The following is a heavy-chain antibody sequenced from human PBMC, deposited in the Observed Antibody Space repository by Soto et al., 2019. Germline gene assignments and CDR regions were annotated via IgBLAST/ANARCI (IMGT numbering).Heavy chain of an antibody. Sequence: GGSLRLSCAASGFTFDDYAMHWVRQAPGKGLEWVSGISWNSGSIGYADSVKGRFTISRDNAKNSLYLQMNSLRAEDTALYYCAKGRRDFWSGLYDAFDIWGQGTMVTVSS. CDR3: AKGRRDFWSGLYDAFDI. CDR2: ISWNSGSI. J-gene: IGHJ3*02. D-gene: IGHD3-3*01. V-gene: IGHV3-9*01. CDR1: GFTFDDYA.